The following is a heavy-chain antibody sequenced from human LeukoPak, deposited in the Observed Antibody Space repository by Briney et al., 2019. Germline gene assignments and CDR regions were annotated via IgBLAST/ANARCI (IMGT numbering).Heavy chain of an antibody. CDR2: INPSGGST. CDR3: ARGEWLPARAHYYYYYYMDV. J-gene: IGHJ6*03. CDR1: GYIFTSYF. D-gene: IGHD6-19*01. Sequence: GASVKVSCKASGYIFTSYFMHWVRQAPGQGLEWMGLINPSGGSTRYAQKFQGRVTMTRDMSTSTVYMELSSLRSEDTAVYDCARGEWLPARAHYYYYYYMDVWGKGTTVTVSS. V-gene: IGHV1-46*01.